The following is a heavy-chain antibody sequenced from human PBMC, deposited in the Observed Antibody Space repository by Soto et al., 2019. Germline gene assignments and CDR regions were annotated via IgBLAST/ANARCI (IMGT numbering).Heavy chain of an antibody. D-gene: IGHD2-15*01. J-gene: IGHJ3*01. CDR2: INAGNGNT. V-gene: IGHV1-3*01. Sequence: GASVKVSCKASGYTFTSYAMHWVRQAPGQRLEWMGWINAGNGNTKYSQKFQGRVTITRDTSASTAYMELSSLRSEDTAVYYCARDKTEYCSGGSCYYALAFAFWGQGTMVIVSS. CDR1: GYTFTSYA. CDR3: ARDKTEYCSGGSCYYALAFAF.